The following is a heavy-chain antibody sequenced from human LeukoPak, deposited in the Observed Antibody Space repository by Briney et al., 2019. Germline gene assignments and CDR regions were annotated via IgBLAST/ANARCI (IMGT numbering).Heavy chain of an antibody. CDR1: GYSFPSHW. CDR3: ARRGYNYGADAFDI. V-gene: IGHV5-51*01. Sequence: GESLKISCKGSGYSFPSHWIGWVRQMPRKGLEWMGIIYPGDSDTRYSPPFQGQVTFSADKSISTAYLQWSSLKASDTAMYYCARRGYNYGADAFDIWGQGTMVTVSS. D-gene: IGHD5-18*01. J-gene: IGHJ3*02. CDR2: IYPGDSDT.